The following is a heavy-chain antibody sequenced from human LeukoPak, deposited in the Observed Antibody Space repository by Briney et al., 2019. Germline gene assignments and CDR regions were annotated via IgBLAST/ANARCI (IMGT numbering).Heavy chain of an antibody. CDR3: ARHVLAAAAPIDY. J-gene: IGHJ4*02. V-gene: IGHV4-59*08. CDR1: GGSISSYY. Sequence: PSETLSLTCTVSGGSISSYYWSWIRQPPGKGLEWIGYIYYSGSTNYKSSLKSRVTISVDTSKNQFSLKLSSVTAADTAVYYCARHVLAAAAPIDYWGQGTLVTVSS. CDR2: IYYSGST. D-gene: IGHD6-13*01.